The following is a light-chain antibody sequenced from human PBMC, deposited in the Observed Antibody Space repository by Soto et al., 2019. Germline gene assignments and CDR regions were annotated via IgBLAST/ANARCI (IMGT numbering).Light chain of an antibody. Sequence: QSVLTQPPSASGSPGQSVTISCTGTSSDVGAYNHVSWYQQHPGKAPKLIIYEVTKRPSGVPDRFSGSKSGNTASLTVSGLQAEDEADYYCSSYAGSNHWVFGGGTKLTVL. J-gene: IGLJ2*01. V-gene: IGLV2-8*01. CDR3: SSYAGSNHWV. CDR2: EVT. CDR1: SSDVGAYNH.